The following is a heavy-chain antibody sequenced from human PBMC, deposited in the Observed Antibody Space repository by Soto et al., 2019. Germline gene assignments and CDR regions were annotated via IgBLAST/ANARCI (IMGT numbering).Heavy chain of an antibody. V-gene: IGHV4-34*01. CDR2: INHSGST. D-gene: IGHD6-13*01. Sequence: SETLSLTCAVYGGSFSGYYWSWIRQPPGKGLEWIGEINHSGSTNYNPSLKSRVTISVDTSKNQFSLKLSSVTAADTAVYYCARGIYSRGWFDPWAQRTLVTVSS. J-gene: IGHJ5*02. CDR3: ARGIYSRGWFDP. CDR1: GGSFSGYY.